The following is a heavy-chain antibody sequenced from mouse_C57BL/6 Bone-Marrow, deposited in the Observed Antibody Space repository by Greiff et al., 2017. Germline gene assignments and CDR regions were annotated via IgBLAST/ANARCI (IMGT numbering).Heavy chain of an antibody. CDR2: IRNTANNHAT. V-gene: IGHV6-6*01. J-gene: IGHJ4*01. CDR3: TAGNAMDY. Sequence: EVKVVESGGGLVQPGGSLKLSCAVSGFTFSDAWMDWVRPSSEKGLEWVADIRNTANNHATYYAEYVQGRFTISSDDSKSCVYLQMNSLRAENTDMYYCTAGNAMDYWGQGTSVTVSS. D-gene: IGHD1-1*02. CDR1: GFTFSDAW.